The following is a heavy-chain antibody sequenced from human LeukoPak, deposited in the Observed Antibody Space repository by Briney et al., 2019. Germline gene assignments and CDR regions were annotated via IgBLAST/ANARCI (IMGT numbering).Heavy chain of an antibody. V-gene: IGHV4-34*01. CDR3: ARLGDEIRYYYDSSGYRGHDC. CDR1: GGSFSGYY. D-gene: IGHD3-22*01. J-gene: IGHJ4*02. Sequence: SETLSLTCAVYGGSFSGYYWSWIRQPPGEGLEWIGEIKHSGSTTYNPSLKSRVNISVDTSKNQFSLKLSSVTAADTAVYYCARLGDEIRYYYDSSGYRGHDCWGQGTLVTVSS. CDR2: IKHSGST.